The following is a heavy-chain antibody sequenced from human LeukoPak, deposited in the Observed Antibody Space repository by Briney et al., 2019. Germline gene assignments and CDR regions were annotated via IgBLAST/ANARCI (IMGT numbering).Heavy chain of an antibody. D-gene: IGHD3-22*01. J-gene: IGHJ4*02. Sequence: ASVKDSCKASGYTFTGYYMHWVRQAPGQGLEWMGRINPNSGGTNYAQKFQGRVTMTRDTSISTAYMELSRLRSDDTAVYYCALGDYYDSSGYRGAFDYWGQGTLVTVSS. CDR3: ALGDYYDSSGYRGAFDY. CDR2: INPNSGGT. V-gene: IGHV1-2*06. CDR1: GYTFTGYY.